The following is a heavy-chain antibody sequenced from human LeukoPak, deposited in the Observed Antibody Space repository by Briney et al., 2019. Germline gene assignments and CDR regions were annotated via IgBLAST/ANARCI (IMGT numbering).Heavy chain of an antibody. V-gene: IGHV3-53*01. Sequence: GGSLRLSCAASGFSVSYNYMSWVRQAPGKGLEWVSLIYSNGNKAYADSVKGRFTISRDNSKNTLYLQMNSLRVEDTAVYYCTGAPAGRRYWGQGTVVTVSS. J-gene: IGHJ4*02. CDR2: IYSNGNK. CDR3: TGAPAGRRY. CDR1: GFSVSYNY.